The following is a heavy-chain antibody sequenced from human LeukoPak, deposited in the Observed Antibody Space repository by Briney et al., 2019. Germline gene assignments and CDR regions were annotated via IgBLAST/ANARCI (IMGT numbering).Heavy chain of an antibody. CDR1: GFTFSSYA. V-gene: IGHV3-23*01. D-gene: IGHD3-9*01. J-gene: IGHJ4*02. Sequence: GGSLRLSCAASGFTFSSYAMSWVRQAPGKGLEWVSAISGSGGSTYYADSVKGRFTISRDNSKNTLYLQMNSLRAEDTAVYYCAKASSYYDILTGYQPGHFDYWGQGTLVTVSS. CDR3: AKASSYYDILTGYQPGHFDY. CDR2: ISGSGGST.